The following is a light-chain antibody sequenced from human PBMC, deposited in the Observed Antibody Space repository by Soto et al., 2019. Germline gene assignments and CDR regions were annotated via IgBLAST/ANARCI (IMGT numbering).Light chain of an antibody. J-gene: IGKJ1*01. CDR1: QSVGSY. V-gene: IGKV3-11*01. CDR3: QQRSNWPRT. Sequence: EIVLTQSPATLSLSPGERATLSCRASQSVGSYLAWYQQKPGQAPRLLIYEASKRATGIPARFSGSGSGTDFNLTISSLEPEDFAVYYCQQRSNWPRTFGQGTKVEIK. CDR2: EAS.